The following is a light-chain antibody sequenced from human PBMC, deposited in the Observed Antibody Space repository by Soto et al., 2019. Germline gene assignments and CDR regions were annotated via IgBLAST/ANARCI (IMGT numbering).Light chain of an antibody. CDR2: EGN. J-gene: IGLJ3*02. Sequence: NFMLTQPHSVSESPGKTVTISCTRSSGSIASNYVHWYQQRPGSSPPTVIYEGNHRPSGVPDRFSGSIDSSSNSASLTISGLKTEDEADYYCQSYGSSNFWVFGGGTKLTVL. CDR1: SGSIASNY. CDR3: QSYGSSNFWV. V-gene: IGLV6-57*01.